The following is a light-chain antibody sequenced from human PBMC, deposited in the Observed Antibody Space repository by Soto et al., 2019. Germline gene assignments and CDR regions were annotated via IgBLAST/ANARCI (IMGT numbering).Light chain of an antibody. J-gene: IGLJ3*02. CDR1: RSNIGRNY. Sequence: QSVLTQPPSASGTPGQRVSISCSGSRSNIGRNYVYWYQQLPGTAPKLLIYTNNQRPSGVPDRFSGSKSATSASLAIGGLRSEDEADYYCAAWDDSLSGWVFGGGTKLTVL. V-gene: IGLV1-47*01. CDR3: AAWDDSLSGWV. CDR2: TNN.